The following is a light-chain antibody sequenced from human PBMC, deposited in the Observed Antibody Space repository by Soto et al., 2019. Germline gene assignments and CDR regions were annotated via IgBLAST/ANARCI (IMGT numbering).Light chain of an antibody. CDR1: QSVSSN. Sequence: EIIMTQSPATLSVSPGDRATLSCRASQSVSSNLAWYQQKPGQAPRLLISGASTRATGIPATVSGSGSGTEFTLTISSLQSEDFAIYFCQQYNYWPPTFGQGTNVDIK. CDR3: QQYNYWPPT. J-gene: IGKJ1*01. CDR2: GAS. V-gene: IGKV3-15*01.